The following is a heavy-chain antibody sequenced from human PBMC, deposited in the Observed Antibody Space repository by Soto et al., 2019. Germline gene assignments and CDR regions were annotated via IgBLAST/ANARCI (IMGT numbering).Heavy chain of an antibody. V-gene: IGHV3-64*01. CDR3: ANGVNSYGMDV. CDR2: ISSYGGST. Sequence: EVQLVESGGGLVQPGESLRLSCAASGFTFSSYSMHWVRQAPGKGLEYVSVISSYGGSTYYANSVKGRFTISRDNSQSTRYLQMGSLRAEDMAVYYCANGVNSYGMDVWGQGTTVTVSS. CDR1: GFTFSSYS. D-gene: IGHD1-20*01. J-gene: IGHJ6*02.